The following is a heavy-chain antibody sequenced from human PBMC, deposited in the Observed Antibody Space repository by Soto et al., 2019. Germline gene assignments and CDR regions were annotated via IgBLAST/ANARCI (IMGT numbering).Heavy chain of an antibody. CDR3: ARDQRYSSSNDAFDI. CDR2: ISSSSYI. CDR1: GFTFSSYS. D-gene: IGHD6-13*01. J-gene: IGHJ3*02. V-gene: IGHV3-21*01. Sequence: GGSLRLSCAASGFTFSSYSMNWVRQAPGKGLEWVSSISSSSYIYYADSVKGRFTISRDNAKNSLYLQMNSLRAEDTAVYYCARDQRYSSSNDAFDIWGQGTMVTVSS.